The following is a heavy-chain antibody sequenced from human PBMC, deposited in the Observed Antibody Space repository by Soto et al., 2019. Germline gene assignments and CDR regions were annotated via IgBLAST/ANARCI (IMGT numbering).Heavy chain of an antibody. D-gene: IGHD3-10*01. CDR3: TREGCAPYYYYRMDA. CDR2: INTHNGNT. J-gene: IGHJ6*02. V-gene: IGHV1-18*01. CDR1: GYTFTTYG. Sequence: QVQLEQSAPEVKKPGASVKVSCKASGYTFTTYGISWVRQAPGQGLEWMGWINTHNGNTNYAQNLQDRVIMTSDTSTSTAYMELRSLRSDDTAVYHCTREGCAPYYYYRMDAWGQGTTVTVSS.